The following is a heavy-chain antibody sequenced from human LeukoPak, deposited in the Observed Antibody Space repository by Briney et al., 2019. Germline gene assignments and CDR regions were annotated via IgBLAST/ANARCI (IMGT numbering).Heavy chain of an antibody. D-gene: IGHD3-10*01. V-gene: IGHV3-30*02. Sequence: PGGSLRPSCAASGFTFSSYGMHWVRQAPGKGLEWVAFIRYDGSNKYYADSVKGRFTISRDNSKNTLYLQMNSLRAEDTAVYYCAKDRGYYYGSGSYSGDAFDIWGQGTMVTVSS. CDR3: AKDRGYYYGSGSYSGDAFDI. CDR2: IRYDGSNK. J-gene: IGHJ3*02. CDR1: GFTFSSYG.